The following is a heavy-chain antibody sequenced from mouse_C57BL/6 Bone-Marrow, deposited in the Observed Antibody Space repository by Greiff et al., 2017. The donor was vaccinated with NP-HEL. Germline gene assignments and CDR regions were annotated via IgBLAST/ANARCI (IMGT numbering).Heavy chain of an antibody. J-gene: IGHJ2*01. CDR2: FHPYNDDT. CDR1: GYTFTTYP. Sequence: QVQLKQSGAELVKPGASVKMSCKASGYTFTTYPIEWVKQNHGKSLEWIGNFHPYNDDTEYNEKFKNKATLTVEKSSSPVYLELSRLTSDDSSVYYCARGGNYWYYFDYWGQGTTLTVSS. D-gene: IGHD2-1*01. V-gene: IGHV1-47*01. CDR3: ARGGNYWYYFDY.